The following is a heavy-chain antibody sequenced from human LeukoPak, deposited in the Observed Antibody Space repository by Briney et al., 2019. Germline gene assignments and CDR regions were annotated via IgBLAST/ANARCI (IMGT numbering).Heavy chain of an antibody. V-gene: IGHV3-7*01. CDR2: TKLDGSEN. Sequence: PGRSLRLSCAASRFTFSSYWVSWVRQAPGKGLEWVANTKLDGSENYYVDSVKGRFTISRDNAKNSLYLQMNSLRAADTAVYYCSREYCSSTSCSRYYYYYMDVGGKGPAVTVTS. J-gene: IGHJ6*03. D-gene: IGHD2-2*01. CDR3: SREYCSSTSCSRYYYYYMDV. CDR1: RFTFSSYW.